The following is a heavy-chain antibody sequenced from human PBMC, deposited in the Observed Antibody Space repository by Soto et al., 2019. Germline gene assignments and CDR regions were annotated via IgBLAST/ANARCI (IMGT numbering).Heavy chain of an antibody. J-gene: IGHJ5*02. V-gene: IGHV4-61*05. CDR3: ARLWFGTLGWFDP. CDR2: IYYSGST. Sequence: SETLSLTCSVSGDSISNSRFYWAWIRQPPGKGLEWIGYIYYSGSTNYNPSLKSRVTISVDTSKNQFSLKLSSVTAADTAVYYCARLWFGTLGWFDPWGQGTLVTVSS. CDR1: GDSISNSRFY. D-gene: IGHD3-10*01.